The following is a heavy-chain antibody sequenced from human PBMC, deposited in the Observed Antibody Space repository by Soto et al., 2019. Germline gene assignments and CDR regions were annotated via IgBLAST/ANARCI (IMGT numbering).Heavy chain of an antibody. CDR3: AKDRGGDCPDNSCYFGADF. CDR1: GFTFSSYG. J-gene: IGHJ4*02. CDR2: ISDTGSSP. D-gene: IGHD2-2*01. V-gene: IGHV3-30*18. Sequence: VQLVESGGTVVQPGGSLRLSGVGSGFTFSSYGMHWVRQAPGKGLECVAVISDTGSSPYYAASVEGRFTISRENSKNTLSLHMDRLRVEDTAVYYCAKDRGGDCPDNSCYFGADFWGQGTPVTVSS.